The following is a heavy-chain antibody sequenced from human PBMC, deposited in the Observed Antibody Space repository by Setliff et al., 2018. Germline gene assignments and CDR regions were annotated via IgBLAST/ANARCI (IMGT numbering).Heavy chain of an antibody. J-gene: IGHJ6*02. Sequence: GGSLRLSCTASGFSYSNCWVSWVRQAPGKGLEWVASINPGGSEKYYVDSVKGRFTISRDNAKNSLSLQMNSLRAEDSAVYYCARDGVFYAMDFWGQGTTVTVSS. V-gene: IGHV3-7*01. CDR3: ARDGVFYAMDF. CDR2: INPGGSEK. D-gene: IGHD3-10*01. CDR1: GFSYSNCW.